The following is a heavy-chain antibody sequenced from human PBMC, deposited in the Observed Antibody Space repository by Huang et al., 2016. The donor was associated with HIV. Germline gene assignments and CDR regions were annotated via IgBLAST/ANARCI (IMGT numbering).Heavy chain of an antibody. CDR2: ISYSANT. Sequence: LQLQESGPGLVKSSETLSLICTVSGGSISSSSYYWGWIRQPPGKGPEWIWSISYSANTYYNPPLKSRVTISVDTSKNQFSLKVNSVTAADTAVYYCARHGRVAGHYYNNMDVWGRGTTVTVSS. V-gene: IGHV4-39*01. CDR1: GGSISSSSYY. D-gene: IGHD6-19*01. J-gene: IGHJ6*02. CDR3: ARHGRVAGHYYNNMDV.